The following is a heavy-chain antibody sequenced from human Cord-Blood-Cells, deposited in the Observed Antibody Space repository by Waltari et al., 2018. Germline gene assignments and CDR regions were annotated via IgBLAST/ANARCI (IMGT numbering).Heavy chain of an antibody. D-gene: IGHD3-22*01. CDR3: ARTLYDSSGYYSDAFDI. V-gene: IGHV4-34*01. CDR2: IKHSGST. J-gene: IGHJ3*02. CDR1: GGSFSGYY. Sequence: QVQLQQWGAGLLKPSETLSLTCAVYGGSFSGYYWSWLRQPPGKGLEWIGEIKHSGSTNYNPSLKSRVTISVDTTKNQFSVKLSCVTAADAAMYYCARTLYDSSGYYSDAFDIWCQGTMVTVSS.